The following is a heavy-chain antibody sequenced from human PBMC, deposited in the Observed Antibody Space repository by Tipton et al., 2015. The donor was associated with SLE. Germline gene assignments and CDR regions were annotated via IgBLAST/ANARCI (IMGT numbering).Heavy chain of an antibody. V-gene: IGHV4-59*08. CDR2: IYYSGST. CDR3: ARYWTGKEHFDY. Sequence: TLSLTCTVSGGSISSYYWSWIRQPPGKGLEWIGYIYYSGSTNYNPSLKSRVTISVDTSKNQFSLKLSSVTAADTAVYYCARYWTGKEHFDYWGQGTLVTVSS. CDR1: GGSISSYY. D-gene: IGHD3/OR15-3a*01. J-gene: IGHJ4*02.